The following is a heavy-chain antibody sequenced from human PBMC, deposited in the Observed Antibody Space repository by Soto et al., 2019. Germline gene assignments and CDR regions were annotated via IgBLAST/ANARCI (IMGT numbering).Heavy chain of an antibody. J-gene: IGHJ4*02. CDR1: GGTFTSYS. D-gene: IGHD1-1*01. CDR2: IIPVLGIG. CDR3: ARDGLGTTRRYFDS. Sequence: QVQLVQSGAEVKKPGSSVKVSCKASGGTFTSYSITWVRQAPGQGLEWMGRIIPVLGIGNYAQKFQGRVTITEDKSTTTAYMELSSLRSEDTAVYYCARDGLGTTRRYFDSWGQGTLVTVSS. V-gene: IGHV1-69*04.